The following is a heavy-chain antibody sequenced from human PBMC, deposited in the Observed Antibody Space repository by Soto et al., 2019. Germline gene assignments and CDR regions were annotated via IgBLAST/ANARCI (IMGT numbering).Heavy chain of an antibody. Sequence: GGAPRLSFSAPGFTFSSFAMHRVRPAPGKGLEWVAVISYDGSNKYYADSVKGRFTISRDNSKNTLYLQMNSLRAEDTAVYYCARDRIAAAVVHYYGMDVWGQGTTVTVSS. J-gene: IGHJ6*02. D-gene: IGHD6-13*01. CDR1: GFTFSSFA. CDR3: ARDRIAAAVVHYYGMDV. V-gene: IGHV3-30-3*01. CDR2: ISYDGSNK.